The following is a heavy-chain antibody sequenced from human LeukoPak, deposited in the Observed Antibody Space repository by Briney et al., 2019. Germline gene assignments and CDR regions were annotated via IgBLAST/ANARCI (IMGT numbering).Heavy chain of an antibody. CDR1: GYSISSGYY. J-gene: IGHJ4*02. CDR3: ARDRRNFWSGYSKPLDH. D-gene: IGHD3-3*01. CDR2: IYHSGST. Sequence: SETLSLTCTVSGYSISSGYYWGWIRQPPGKGLEWIGSIYHSGSTYYNPSLKSRVTISVDTSKNQFSLKLSSVTAADTAVYYCARDRRNFWSGYSKPLDHWGQGTLVTVSS. V-gene: IGHV4-38-2*02.